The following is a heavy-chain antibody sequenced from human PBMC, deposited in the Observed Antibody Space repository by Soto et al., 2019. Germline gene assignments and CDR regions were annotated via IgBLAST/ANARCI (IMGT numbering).Heavy chain of an antibody. Sequence: PGGSLRLSCAASGFTFSSSWMHWVRQGPGKGLVWVSRINSDGSSTSYADSVKGRFTISRDNAKNTLYAQMNSLGAEDTAVYFCARASRGAVDIWGQGTMVTVPS. CDR2: INSDGSST. V-gene: IGHV3-74*01. D-gene: IGHD6-6*01. CDR3: ARASRGAVDI. J-gene: IGHJ3*02. CDR1: GFTFSSSW.